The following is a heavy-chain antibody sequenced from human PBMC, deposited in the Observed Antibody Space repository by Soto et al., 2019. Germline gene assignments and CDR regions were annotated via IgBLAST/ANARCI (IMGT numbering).Heavy chain of an antibody. CDR3: AKFRGPSYSYYYMDV. CDR2: ISGSGRTT. V-gene: IGHV3-23*01. Sequence: EVQLLESGGGLVQPGGSLRLSCAASGFTFGTYAMNWLRQAPGGGLECVSFISGSGRTTYYADSVKGRFTVSRDNSKNTMYLQMNSLRAEDTALYYCAKFRGPSYSYYYMDVWGKGTTVTVSS. D-gene: IGHD3-16*01. J-gene: IGHJ6*03. CDR1: GFTFGTYA.